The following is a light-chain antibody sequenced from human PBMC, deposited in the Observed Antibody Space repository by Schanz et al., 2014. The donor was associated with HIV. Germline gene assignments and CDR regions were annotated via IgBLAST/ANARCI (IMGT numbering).Light chain of an antibody. V-gene: IGKV3-15*01. CDR2: GAS. J-gene: IGKJ4*01. Sequence: EIVMTQSPATLSVSPGEKVTLSCRASQSVGTNLAWYQQKPGQTPSLLIYGASTRTTDIPARFGGSGSGTEFALTISSLQSEDIATYYCHQHDNLPLTFGGGTKVEIK. CDR1: QSVGTN. CDR3: HQHDNLPLT.